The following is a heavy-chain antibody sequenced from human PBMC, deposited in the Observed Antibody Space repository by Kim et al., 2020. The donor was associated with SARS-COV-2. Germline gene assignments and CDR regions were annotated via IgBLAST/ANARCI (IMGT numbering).Heavy chain of an antibody. CDR3: ARAAWGSGRGGYYMDV. D-gene: IGHD6-19*01. Sequence: ASVKVSCKASGYTFTGYYMHWVRQAPGKGLEWMGRINPNSGGTNYAQKFQGRVTMTRDTSISTAYMELSRLRSDDTAVYYCARAAWGSGRGGYYMDVWGKGTTVTVSS. V-gene: IGHV1-2*06. J-gene: IGHJ6*03. CDR2: INPNSGGT. CDR1: GYTFTGYY.